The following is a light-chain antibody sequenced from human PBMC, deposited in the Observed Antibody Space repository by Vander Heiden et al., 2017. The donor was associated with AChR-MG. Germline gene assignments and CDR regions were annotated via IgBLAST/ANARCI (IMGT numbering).Light chain of an antibody. CDR1: QSLLDRSGYTT. V-gene: IGKV2-29*02. CDR3: MQGLYLPWT. J-gene: IGKJ1*01. Sequence: DTVMTQSPLFLSVTPGQPASISCKSTQSLLDRSGYTTLYWFMQKPGQSPQLLISEVNRRFSGVPNRFSGSGSGTDFTLTISRVEPEDVGIYYCMQGLYLPWTFGPGTKVEL. CDR2: EVN.